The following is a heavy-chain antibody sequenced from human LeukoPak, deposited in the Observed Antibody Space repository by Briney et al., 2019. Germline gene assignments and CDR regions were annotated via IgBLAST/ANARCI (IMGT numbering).Heavy chain of an antibody. CDR1: GYTFTGYY. CDR3: ARGGLSITMVRGVTLDDAFDI. D-gene: IGHD3-10*01. Sequence: ASVKVSYKASGYTFTGYYMHWVRQAPGQGLEWMGWINPNSGGTNYAQKFQGRVTMTRDTSISTAYMELSRLRSDDTAVYYCARGGLSITMVRGVTLDDAFDIWGQGTMVTVSS. J-gene: IGHJ3*02. CDR2: INPNSGGT. V-gene: IGHV1-2*02.